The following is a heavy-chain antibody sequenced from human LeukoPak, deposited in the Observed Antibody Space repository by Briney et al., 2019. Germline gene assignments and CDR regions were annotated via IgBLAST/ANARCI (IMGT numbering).Heavy chain of an antibody. D-gene: IGHD6-19*01. Sequence: GSLRLSCAASGFTFSNYGMHWVRQAPGKGLEWVSAMSSTSGHKYYADSAKGRFTISRDNAKNSLYLQMNSLRAEDTAVYYCARSIAVTLPDYWGQGTLVTVSS. CDR1: GFTFSNYG. J-gene: IGHJ4*02. V-gene: IGHV3-21*01. CDR3: ARSIAVTLPDY. CDR2: MSSTSGHK.